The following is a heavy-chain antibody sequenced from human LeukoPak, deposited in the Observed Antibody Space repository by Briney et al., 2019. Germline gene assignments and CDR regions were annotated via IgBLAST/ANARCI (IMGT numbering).Heavy chain of an antibody. V-gene: IGHV3-21*01. CDR2: ISSSSSYI. Sequence: GGSLRLSCAASGFTFSSYSMNWVRQAPGKGLEWVSSISSSSSYIYYADSVKGRFTISRDNAKNSLYLQMNSLRAEDTAVYYCASLSATNYHDSSGYPYSFDYWGQGTLVTVSS. CDR1: GFTFSSYS. CDR3: ASLSATNYHDSSGYPYSFDY. J-gene: IGHJ4*02. D-gene: IGHD3-22*01.